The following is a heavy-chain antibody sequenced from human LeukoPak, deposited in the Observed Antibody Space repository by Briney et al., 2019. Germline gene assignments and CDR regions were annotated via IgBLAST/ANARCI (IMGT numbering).Heavy chain of an antibody. CDR2: ISSNGGST. CDR1: GFTFSSYA. D-gene: IGHD2-15*01. Sequence: GGSLRLSCSASGFTFSSYAMHWVRQAPGKGLEYVSAISSNGGSTYYADSVKGRFTISRDNSKNTLYLQMNSLRAEDTAVYYCARDMVVADYYYGMDVWGQGTTVTVSS. J-gene: IGHJ6*02. V-gene: IGHV3-64*04. CDR3: ARDMVVADYYYGMDV.